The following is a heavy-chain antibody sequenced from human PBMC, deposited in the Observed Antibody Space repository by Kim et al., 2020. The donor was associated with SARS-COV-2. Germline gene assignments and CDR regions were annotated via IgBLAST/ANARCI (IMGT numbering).Heavy chain of an antibody. V-gene: IGHV3-11*06. Sequence: GGSLRLSCAASGFTFSDYYMSWIRQAPGKGLEWVSYISSSSSYTNYADSVKGRFTISRDNAKNSLYLQMNSLRAEDTAVYYCARSERGIAAAGPFCPWGQGTLVTVSS. D-gene: IGHD6-13*01. CDR3: ARSERGIAAAGPFCP. CDR2: ISSSSSYT. J-gene: IGHJ5*02. CDR1: GFTFSDYY.